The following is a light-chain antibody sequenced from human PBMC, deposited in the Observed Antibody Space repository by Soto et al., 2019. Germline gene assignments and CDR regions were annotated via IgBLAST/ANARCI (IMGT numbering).Light chain of an antibody. Sequence: QAVVTQEPSLTVSPGGTVNLTCGSSTGTVTSGHFPYWFQQKPGQAPRALIYDVTKKHSWTPARFSGSLLGDKAALTLSGVQPEDEAEYYCLLTYSDAVVFGGGTKLTVL. J-gene: IGLJ2*01. V-gene: IGLV7-46*01. CDR2: DVT. CDR3: LLTYSDAVV. CDR1: TGTVTSGHF.